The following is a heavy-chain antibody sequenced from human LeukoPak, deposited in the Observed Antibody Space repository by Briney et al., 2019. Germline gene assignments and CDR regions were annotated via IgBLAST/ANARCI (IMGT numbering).Heavy chain of an antibody. CDR1: GGSISSSSNY. J-gene: IGHJ1*01. V-gene: IGHV4-39*01. CDR3: ARHGGYCSSTSCFEYFQY. D-gene: IGHD2-2*01. CDR2: IYHSGST. Sequence: SETLSLTCTVSGGSISSSSNYWGWVRQPPGKGLEWIGSIYHSGSTYYNPSLKSRVTISVDTSKNQFSLKLNSVTAADTAVYYCARHGGYCSSTSCFEYFQYWGQGTLVTVPS.